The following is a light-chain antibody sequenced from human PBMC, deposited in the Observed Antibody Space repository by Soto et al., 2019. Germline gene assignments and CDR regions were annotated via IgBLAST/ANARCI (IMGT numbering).Light chain of an antibody. CDR1: QSVGSN. Sequence: EILMTQSPDTVSVARGERVTLSCRASQSVGSNLAWYQQKPGQPPRLLMYGVSTRATGIPARFSGSGSGTDFTLTISSLQSEDIAVYSCQQYNNLPPWTFGQGTKVELK. CDR3: QQYNNLPPWT. CDR2: GVS. J-gene: IGKJ1*01. V-gene: IGKV3-15*01.